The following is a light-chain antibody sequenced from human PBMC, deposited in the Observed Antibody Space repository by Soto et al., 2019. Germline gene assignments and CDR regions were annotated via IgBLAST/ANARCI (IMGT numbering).Light chain of an antibody. V-gene: IGLV1-44*01. Sequence: QSVLTQPPSASGTPGQRVTISCSGSSSNIGSNTVNWYQQLPGTAPKLLIYSNNQRPSGVPDRFSGSKSGTSASLAISGLQSEDEADYYCVAWDDSLNGYVFGTGTKLTV. J-gene: IGLJ1*01. CDR3: VAWDDSLNGYV. CDR1: SSNIGSNT. CDR2: SNN.